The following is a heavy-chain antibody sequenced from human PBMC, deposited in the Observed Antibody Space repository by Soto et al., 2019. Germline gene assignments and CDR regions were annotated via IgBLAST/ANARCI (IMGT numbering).Heavy chain of an antibody. CDR1: GFTFSTYA. CDR3: ARDRHPYSTKYYFDY. CDR2: ISGSGAYT. D-gene: IGHD2-2*01. Sequence: PGVSLRLSCAASGFTFSTYAMNWVRQPPGKGLEWVPSISGSGAYTYYADSVQGRFTISRDNSKNTLNLQMNSLRAEDTAVYYCARDRHPYSTKYYFDYWGQGTLVTVSS. J-gene: IGHJ4*02. V-gene: IGHV3-23*01.